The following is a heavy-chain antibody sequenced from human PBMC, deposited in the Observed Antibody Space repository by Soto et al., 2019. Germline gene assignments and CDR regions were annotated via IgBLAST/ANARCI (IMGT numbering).Heavy chain of an antibody. Sequence: SETLSLTCGVSGGSLSGATYSWNWIRQPPGKGLEWIGYIFPSGTPYYNPSLKSRVTISIDVSKNQSSLSLRSLTAADTAVYYCARSREFDYWSQGTLVTVS. V-gene: IGHV4-30-2*01. J-gene: IGHJ4*02. CDR2: IFPSGTP. CDR3: ARSREFDY. CDR1: GGSLSGATYS.